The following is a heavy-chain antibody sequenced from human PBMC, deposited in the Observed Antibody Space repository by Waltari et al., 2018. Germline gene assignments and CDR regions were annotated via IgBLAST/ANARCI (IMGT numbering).Heavy chain of an antibody. CDR1: GDSISSRPFY. J-gene: IGHJ5*02. D-gene: IGHD3-16*01. CDR3: ARATRLMTTFGGVTTFDP. CDR2: IYYTGGT. Sequence: QMQLQESGPGLVKPSETLSLTCSVSGDSISSRPFYWAWIRQPPGKGLEWIGTIYYTGGTYQNPPLKPRVALSVDTSKNQFSLTLTSVTATDAAVYFCARATRLMTTFGGVTTFDPWGQGTLVTVSS. V-gene: IGHV4-39*01.